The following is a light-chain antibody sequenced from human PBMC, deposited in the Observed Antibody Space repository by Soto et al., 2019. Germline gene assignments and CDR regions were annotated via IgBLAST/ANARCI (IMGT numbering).Light chain of an antibody. Sequence: QSALXQPASVSGSPGQSITISCTGTSSDVGGYNYVSWYQHNPGKAPKLMMYDVNNRPSGVSNRFSGSKSGNAASLTISGLQAEDEADYFCKSYTSSSTYVFGTGTKVTVL. CDR2: DVN. CDR1: SSDVGGYNY. J-gene: IGLJ1*01. V-gene: IGLV2-14*03. CDR3: KSYTSSSTYV.